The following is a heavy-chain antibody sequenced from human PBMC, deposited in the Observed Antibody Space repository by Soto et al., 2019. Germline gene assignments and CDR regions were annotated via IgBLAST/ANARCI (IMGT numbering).Heavy chain of an antibody. CDR1: VFTFSTYA. V-gene: IGHV3-23*01. Sequence: WSLRLSCAASVFTFSTYAMTWFRQAPGKGLEWVSAISADGGATFHADSVKGRFTISRDNSRNTLYLQMNSLRVEDTAVYFCTKLEMSASVYWGQGTQVTVSS. CDR2: ISADGGAT. D-gene: IGHD3-3*01. CDR3: TKLEMSASVY. J-gene: IGHJ4*02.